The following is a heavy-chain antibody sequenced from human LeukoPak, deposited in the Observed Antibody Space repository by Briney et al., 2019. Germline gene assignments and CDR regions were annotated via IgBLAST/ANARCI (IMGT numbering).Heavy chain of an antibody. CDR3: ARYVVASACFDS. D-gene: IGHD2-21*01. J-gene: IGHJ4*02. Sequence: PGGSLRLSCAASGFTLSGYWMHWVRQAPGERLVWVSRMNSDGTVTTYADSVRGRFTISRDNARNTLYLQMSSLRAEDKAVYYCARYVVASACFDSWGQGTPVTVSS. CDR1: GFTLSGYW. CDR2: MNSDGTVT. V-gene: IGHV3-74*01.